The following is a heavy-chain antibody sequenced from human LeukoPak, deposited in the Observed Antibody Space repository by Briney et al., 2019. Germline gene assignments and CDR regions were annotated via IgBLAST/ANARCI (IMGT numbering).Heavy chain of an antibody. V-gene: IGHV3-53*01. CDR1: GFTVGSNY. Sequence: PGESLRLSCVASGFTVGSNYMSWVRQAPGKGLEWVSVIYSGGTTFYADSVKGRFTISRDNSKNTLYLHMNSLRAEDTAVYYCARDLLGEFDYWGQGTLVTVYS. CDR2: IYSGGTT. J-gene: IGHJ4*02. D-gene: IGHD3-10*01. CDR3: ARDLLGEFDY.